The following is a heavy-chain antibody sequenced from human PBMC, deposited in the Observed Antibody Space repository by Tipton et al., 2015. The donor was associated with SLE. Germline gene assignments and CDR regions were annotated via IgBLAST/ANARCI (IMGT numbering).Heavy chain of an antibody. J-gene: IGHJ4*02. Sequence: TLSLTCFVSGGSIGSRPYYWSWLRQPPGKGLEWIGHISYSGSTHYNSSLKSRVTMSLDASKNQFSLTVSSVTAADTAVYHCARDAYCSGGSCYGFDSWGPGTLVAVSS. V-gene: IGHV4-61*01. CDR2: ISYSGST. CDR3: ARDAYCSGGSCYGFDS. D-gene: IGHD2-15*01. CDR1: GGSIGSRPYY.